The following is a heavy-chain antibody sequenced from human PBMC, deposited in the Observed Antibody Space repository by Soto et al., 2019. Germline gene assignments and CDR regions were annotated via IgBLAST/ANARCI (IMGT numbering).Heavy chain of an antibody. D-gene: IGHD2-2*01. CDR2: ISAYNGNT. CDR3: AREGECSSTSCYWYGMDV. CDR1: GYTFTSYG. V-gene: IGHV1-18*01. J-gene: IGHJ6*02. Sequence: ASVKVSCKASGYTFTSYGISWVRQAPGQGLEWMGWISAYNGNTNYAQKLQGRVTMTTDTSTSTAYMELRSLRSDDTAVYYCAREGECSSTSCYWYGMDVWGQGTTVTVSS.